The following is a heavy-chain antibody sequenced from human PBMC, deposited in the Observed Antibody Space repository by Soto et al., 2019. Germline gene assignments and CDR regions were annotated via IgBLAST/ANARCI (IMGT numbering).Heavy chain of an antibody. CDR3: ARDEGVVITFYGMDV. CDR2: IIPIFGTA. D-gene: IGHD3-22*01. Sequence: SVKVSCKASGGTFSSYAISWVRQAPGQGLEWMGGIIPIFGTANYAQKFQGRVTITADESTSTAYMELSSLRSEDTAVYYCARDEGVVITFYGMDVWGQGTAVTVSS. CDR1: GGTFSSYA. J-gene: IGHJ6*02. V-gene: IGHV1-69*13.